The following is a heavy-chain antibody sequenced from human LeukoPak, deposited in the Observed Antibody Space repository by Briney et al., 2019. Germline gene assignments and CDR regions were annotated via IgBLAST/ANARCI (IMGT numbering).Heavy chain of an antibody. Sequence: SETLSLTCTVSGFSMSAYQWSWVRQSPGKGLEWIGCINTKGETSYNPSLKSRVTTSVDTSKSQFSLRLTSVTAADTAVYYCATSNDAKIAPFDHWGQGAPVTVSS. V-gene: IGHV4-4*09. CDR1: GFSMSAYQ. J-gene: IGHJ4*02. CDR2: INTKGET. CDR3: ATSNDAKIAPFDH. D-gene: IGHD2-21*01.